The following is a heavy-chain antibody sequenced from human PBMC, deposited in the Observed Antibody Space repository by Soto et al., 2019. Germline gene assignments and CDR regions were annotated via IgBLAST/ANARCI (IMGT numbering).Heavy chain of an antibody. CDR2: IWYDGSNK. CDR1: GFTFSSYG. CDR3: AREAGAYCGGDCYADY. J-gene: IGHJ4*02. V-gene: IGHV3-33*01. Sequence: QVQLVESGGGVVQPGRSLRLSCAASGFTFSSYGMQWVRQAPGKGLEWVAVIWYDGSNKYYADSVKGRFTISRDNSKNTLYLQMNSLRAEDTAVYYCAREAGAYCGGDCYADYWGQGTLVTVSS. D-gene: IGHD2-21*02.